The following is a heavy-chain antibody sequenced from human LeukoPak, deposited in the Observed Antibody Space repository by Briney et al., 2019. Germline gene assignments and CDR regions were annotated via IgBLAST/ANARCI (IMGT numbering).Heavy chain of an antibody. D-gene: IGHD4-17*01. J-gene: IGHJ6*02. CDR2: ISYDGSNK. CDR3: AKYYGDYDYYYYGMDV. CDR1: GFTFSSYA. Sequence: PGRSLRLSCAASGFTFSSYAMHWVRQAPGKGLEWVAVISYDGSNKYYADSVKGRFTISRDNSKNTLYLQMNSLRAEDTAVYYCAKYYGDYDYYYYGMDVWGQGTTVTVSS. V-gene: IGHV3-30*18.